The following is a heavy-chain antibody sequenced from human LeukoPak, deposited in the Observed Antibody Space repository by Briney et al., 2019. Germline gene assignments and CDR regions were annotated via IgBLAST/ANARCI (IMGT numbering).Heavy chain of an antibody. CDR1: GFTFTTYW. CDR2: IKQDGSQK. V-gene: IGHV3-7*01. Sequence: GGSLRLSCAASGFTFTTYWMTWVRQAPGKGLEWVANIKQDGSQKYYVDSVKGRFTISRDNAKNSLYLQMNSLKAEDTAVYYCARENWANDYWGQGTLVTVSS. CDR3: ARENWANDY. D-gene: IGHD7-27*01. J-gene: IGHJ4*02.